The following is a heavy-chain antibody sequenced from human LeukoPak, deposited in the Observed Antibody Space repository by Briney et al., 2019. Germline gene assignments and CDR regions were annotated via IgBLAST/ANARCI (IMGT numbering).Heavy chain of an antibody. CDR3: ARSGLWFGYKEGY. J-gene: IGHJ4*02. D-gene: IGHD3-10*01. CDR1: GFTFSSYS. Sequence: PGGSLRLSCAASGFTFSSYSMNWVRQAPGKGLEWVSSISSSSSYIYYADSVKGRFTISRDNAKNSLYLQMNSLRAEDTAVYYCARSGLWFGYKEGYWGQGTLVTVSS. V-gene: IGHV3-21*01. CDR2: ISSSSSYI.